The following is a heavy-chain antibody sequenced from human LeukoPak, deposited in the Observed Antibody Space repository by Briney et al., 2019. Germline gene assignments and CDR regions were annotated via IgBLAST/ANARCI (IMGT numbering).Heavy chain of an antibody. D-gene: IGHD6-6*01. V-gene: IGHV3-21*01. CDR1: GFTFSTYS. J-gene: IGHJ4*02. Sequence: GGSLRLSCAASGFTFSTYSMNWVRQAPGKGLEWVSSISGTSSYIYYADSVKGRFTISRDNAKNSLYLQMNSLRAEDTAVYYCARDKTARPADYWGQGTLVTVSS. CDR3: ARDKTARPADY. CDR2: ISGTSSYI.